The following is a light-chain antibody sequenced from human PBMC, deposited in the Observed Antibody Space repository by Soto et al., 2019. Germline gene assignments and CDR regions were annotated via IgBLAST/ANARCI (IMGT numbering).Light chain of an antibody. Sequence: DIQLTQSPSTLSASVGDRVTITCRASQSISSWLAWYQQKPGKAPRLLIYAASSLESGVPSRFSATASGTEFTLTISRLQPDDFATYYCHQYHTPRAFGQGTKVDIK. J-gene: IGKJ1*01. V-gene: IGKV1-5*01. CDR2: AAS. CDR3: HQYHTPRA. CDR1: QSISSW.